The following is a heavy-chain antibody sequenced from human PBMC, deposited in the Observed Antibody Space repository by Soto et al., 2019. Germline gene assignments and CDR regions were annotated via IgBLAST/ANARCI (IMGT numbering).Heavy chain of an antibody. J-gene: IGHJ5*02. D-gene: IGHD4-4*01. V-gene: IGHV4-59*08. CDR2: IYYSGST. CDR3: ARLTVTTNWFDP. CDR1: GGSITTYY. Sequence: QVQLQESGPGLVKPSETLSLTCTVSGGSITTYYWSWIRQPPGEGLEWIGYIYYSGSTNYNPSLKRRVTISVDTSKNQYSLKLSSVTAADTAVYYCARLTVTTNWFDPWGQGTLVTVSS.